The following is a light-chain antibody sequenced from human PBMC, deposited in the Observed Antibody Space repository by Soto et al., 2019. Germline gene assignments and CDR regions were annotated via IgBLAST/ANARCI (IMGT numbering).Light chain of an antibody. V-gene: IGKV3-11*01. CDR2: DAS. CDR1: QSVSTY. J-gene: IGKJ5*01. Sequence: EIVLTQSPATLSLSPGEGVTLSCRASQSVSTYLGWYQQKPGQPPRLLIYDASTRATGIPARFSGSGSGTDFSLTISSLEPEDFAVYYCQQRSTWPLITFGQGTRLEIK. CDR3: QQRSTWPLIT.